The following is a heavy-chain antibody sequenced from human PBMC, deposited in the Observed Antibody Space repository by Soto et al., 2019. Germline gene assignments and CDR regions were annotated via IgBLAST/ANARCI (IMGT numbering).Heavy chain of an antibody. CDR3: AKQGLVVVTGNYFDY. J-gene: IGHJ4*02. CDR1: GFTFSSYG. D-gene: IGHD2-21*02. Sequence: QVQLVESGGGVVQPGRSLRLSCAASGFTFSSYGMHWVRQAPGKGLERVAVISYDGSNKYYADSVKGRFTISRDNSKNTLYLQVKRLRAEDTAVYYCAKQGLVVVTGNYFDYWGQGTLVNV. V-gene: IGHV3-30*18. CDR2: ISYDGSNK.